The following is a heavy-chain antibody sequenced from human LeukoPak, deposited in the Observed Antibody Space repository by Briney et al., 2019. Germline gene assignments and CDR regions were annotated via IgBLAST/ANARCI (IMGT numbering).Heavy chain of an antibody. CDR2: ITSGSSYI. V-gene: IGHV3-21*01. CDR3: ARDPYSGNYGAYYYYYMDV. CDR1: GFSFSTYN. J-gene: IGHJ6*03. D-gene: IGHD1-26*01. Sequence: PGGSLRLSCAASGFSFSTYNMNWVRQAPGQRLEWVSSITSGSSYIYYADSVRGRFTISRDNAKSSLYLQMDSLRAEDTAVYYCARDPYSGNYGAYYYYYMDVWGKGTTVTISS.